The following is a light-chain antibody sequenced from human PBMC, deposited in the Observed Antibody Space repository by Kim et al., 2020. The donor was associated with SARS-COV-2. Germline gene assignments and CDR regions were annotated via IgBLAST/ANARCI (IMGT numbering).Light chain of an antibody. J-gene: IGLJ1*01. CDR2: VYN. Sequence: QSVLTQPPSVSRAPGQRVTISCTGSSSNIGTNYDVLWYQQLPGTAPKLLIYVYNNRPSGVPDRFSGSKSGTSASLAITGLQAEDEADYYCQSYDSSLSGPVFGTGTKVTVL. CDR1: SSNIGTNYD. V-gene: IGLV1-40*01. CDR3: QSYDSSLSGPV.